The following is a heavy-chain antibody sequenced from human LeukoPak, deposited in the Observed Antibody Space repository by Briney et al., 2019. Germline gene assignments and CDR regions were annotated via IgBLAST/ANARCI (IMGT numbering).Heavy chain of an antibody. CDR1: GFTFDDYA. D-gene: IGHD6-13*01. CDR2: ISWNSGSI. J-gene: IGHJ4*02. CDR3: AKAGSRWVKSSPDF. V-gene: IGHV3-9*01. Sequence: GRSLRLSCAASGFTFDDYAMHWVRQALGKGLEWVSGISWNSGSIGYADSVKGRFTISRDNAKNSLYLQMNSQRAEDTALYYCAKAGSRWVKSSPDFWGQGTLVTVSS.